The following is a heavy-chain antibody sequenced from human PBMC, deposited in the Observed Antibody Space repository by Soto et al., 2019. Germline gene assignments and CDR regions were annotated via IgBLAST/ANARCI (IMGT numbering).Heavy chain of an antibody. Sequence: QVTLKESGPALVNPTETLTLTCIVSGYSFTDIRMGVSWIRQPPGKPLQWLADVFSDDTKFYNSSLKARLSISQDSYKSQVVLPLTRADPMDTATYFCVRIRSAGGYYFDSWGQGILVAVSS. V-gene: IGHV2-26*01. CDR3: VRIRSAGGYYFDS. CDR1: GYSFTDIRMG. CDR2: VFSDDTK. J-gene: IGHJ4*02. D-gene: IGHD3-22*01.